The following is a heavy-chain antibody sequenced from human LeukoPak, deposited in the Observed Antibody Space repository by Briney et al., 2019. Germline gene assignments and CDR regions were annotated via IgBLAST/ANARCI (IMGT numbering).Heavy chain of an antibody. J-gene: IGHJ6*03. Sequence: SVKVSCKASGYTFTGYYMHWVRQAPGQGLEWMGGIIPIFGTANYAQKFQGRVTITADKSTSTAYMELSSLRSEDTAVYYCARYGLGYCSGGSCYNYYYYMDVWGKGTTVTVSS. D-gene: IGHD2-15*01. CDR2: IIPIFGTA. CDR3: ARYGLGYCSGGSCYNYYYYMDV. V-gene: IGHV1-69*06. CDR1: GYTFTGYY.